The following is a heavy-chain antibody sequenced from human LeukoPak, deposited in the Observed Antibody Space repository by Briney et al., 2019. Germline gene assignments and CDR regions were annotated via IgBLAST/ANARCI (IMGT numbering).Heavy chain of an antibody. Sequence: GGSLRLSCAASGFPFRDYAMHWVRQAPGKGLEYVSTISSNGDITYYAESVKGRFSISRDNSKNTLFLQLGSLRAEDTAVYYCARGPLPYDDSGSRAFDIWGQGAMVTVSS. J-gene: IGHJ3*02. D-gene: IGHD4-17*01. CDR1: GFPFRDYA. CDR2: ISSNGDIT. CDR3: ARGPLPYDDSGSRAFDI. V-gene: IGHV3-64*02.